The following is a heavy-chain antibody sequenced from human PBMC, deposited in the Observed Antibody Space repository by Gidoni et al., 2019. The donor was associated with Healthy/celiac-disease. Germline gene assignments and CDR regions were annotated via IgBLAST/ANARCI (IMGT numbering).Heavy chain of an antibody. D-gene: IGHD1-7*01. CDR1: GYNFTTYG. CDR2: ISAYNGKT. V-gene: IGHV1-18*01. Sequence: QVQLVPSGAEVKKPGASVMVSCKASGYNFTTYGISWVRQAPGQGLELMGWISAYNGKTNYAQKLQGRINMTTDTSTSTAYMELRSLRSDDTAVYYCARDFPGTTSYFQHWGQGTLVTVSS. J-gene: IGHJ1*01. CDR3: ARDFPGTTSYFQH.